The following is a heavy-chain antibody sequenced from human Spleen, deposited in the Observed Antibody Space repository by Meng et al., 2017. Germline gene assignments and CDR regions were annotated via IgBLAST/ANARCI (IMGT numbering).Heavy chain of an antibody. CDR3: AKAGSSEYYFDY. D-gene: IGHD3-10*01. J-gene: IGHJ4*02. Sequence: GESLKISCEASGFVFSNYAIHWVRQAPGKGLEWVSAISGSGVSTYYADSVKGRFTISRDKSKNTLYLQMNSLRADDTAVYYCAKAGSSEYYFDYWGQGTQVTVSS. V-gene: IGHV3-23*01. CDR2: ISGSGVST. CDR1: GFVFSNYA.